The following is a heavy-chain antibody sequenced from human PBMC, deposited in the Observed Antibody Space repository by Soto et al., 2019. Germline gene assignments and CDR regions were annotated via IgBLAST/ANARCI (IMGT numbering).Heavy chain of an antibody. D-gene: IGHD3-16*01. CDR2: ISAYNDYT. CDR1: GYTFIRYG. V-gene: IGHV1-18*01. Sequence: QVQLVQSAAEVKKPGASVKVSCKASGYTFIRYGITWVRQAPGQGLEWMEWISAYNDYTIYAQKLQGRVTMTTDTSTRTVYMELRSLKSDDTAVYYCARRGYYDNAWGKLSHYGLDVWGQGTSVTVSS. CDR3: ARRGYYDNAWGKLSHYGLDV. J-gene: IGHJ6*02.